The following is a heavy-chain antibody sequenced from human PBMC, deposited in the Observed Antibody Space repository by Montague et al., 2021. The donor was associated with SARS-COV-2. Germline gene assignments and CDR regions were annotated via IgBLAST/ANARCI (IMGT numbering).Heavy chain of an antibody. CDR2: ISSSSSYI. Sequence: SLRLSCAASGFTFSSYSMNWVRQAPGKGLEWVSSISSSSSYIYYADSVKGRFIISRDNAKNSLYLQMNSLRAEDTAVYYCARTFSGSYLGCFDYWGQGTLVTVSS. J-gene: IGHJ4*02. CDR1: GFTFSSYS. V-gene: IGHV3-21*01. CDR3: ARTFSGSYLGCFDY. D-gene: IGHD1-26*01.